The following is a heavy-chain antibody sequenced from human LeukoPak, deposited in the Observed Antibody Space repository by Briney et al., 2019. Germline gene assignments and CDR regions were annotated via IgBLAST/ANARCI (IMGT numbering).Heavy chain of an antibody. CDR2: ISSSSSYI. J-gene: IGHJ6*03. CDR1: GFTFSSYS. D-gene: IGHD1-26*01. V-gene: IGHV3-21*01. Sequence: GGSLRLSCAASGFTFSSYSMNWVRQAPGKGLEWVSSISSSSSYIYYADSVKGRFTISRDNAKNSLYLQMNSLRPEDTAVYYCARDPYSGSYGDYYYYYMDVWGKGTTVTISS. CDR3: ARDPYSGSYGDYYYYYMDV.